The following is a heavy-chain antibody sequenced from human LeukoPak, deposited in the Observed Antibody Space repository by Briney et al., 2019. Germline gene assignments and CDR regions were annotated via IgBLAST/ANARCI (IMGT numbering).Heavy chain of an antibody. J-gene: IGHJ3*02. Sequence: PGGSLRLSCAASGFTFSSYSMNWVRQAPGKGLEWVSSISSSSSYIYYADSVKGRFTISRDNAKNSLYLQMNSLRAEDTAVYYCARDRISHDAFDIWGQGTMVTVSS. CDR2: ISSSSSYI. D-gene: IGHD1-14*01. CDR1: GFTFSSYS. V-gene: IGHV3-21*01. CDR3: ARDRISHDAFDI.